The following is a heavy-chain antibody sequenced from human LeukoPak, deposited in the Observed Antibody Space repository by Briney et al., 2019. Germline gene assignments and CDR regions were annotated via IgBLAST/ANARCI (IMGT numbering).Heavy chain of an antibody. CDR1: GFTFSSNA. D-gene: IGHD3-16*01. CDR2: ISYDGGNT. Sequence: GGSLRLSCAASGFTFSSNAIHWVRQAPGKGLEWVAEISYDGGNTYYADSVKGRFTISRDNSKNTLYLQMNSLRAEDTAVYYCARSVGGANDYWGQGTLVTVSS. V-gene: IGHV3-30-3*01. CDR3: ARSVGGANDY. J-gene: IGHJ4*02.